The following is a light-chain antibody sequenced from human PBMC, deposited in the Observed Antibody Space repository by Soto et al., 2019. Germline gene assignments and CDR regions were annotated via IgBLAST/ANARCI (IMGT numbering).Light chain of an antibody. CDR1: QGISNY. J-gene: IGKJ1*01. V-gene: IGKV1-27*01. Sequence: DIQMTQSPSSLSASVGDRVTITCRASQGISNYLAWYQQQPGKVPKLLIYVASTLQSGVPSRFSGSGSGTDFTLTISSLQPEDVSTYYCQKYNSAPWTFGQGTKVEIK. CDR3: QKYNSAPWT. CDR2: VAS.